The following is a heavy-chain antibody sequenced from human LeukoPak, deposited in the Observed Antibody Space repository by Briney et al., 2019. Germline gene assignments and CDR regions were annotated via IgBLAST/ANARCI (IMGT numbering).Heavy chain of an antibody. D-gene: IGHD3-22*01. CDR1: GGSFSGYY. J-gene: IGHJ3*02. V-gene: IGHV4-34*01. Sequence: PSETLSLTCAVYGGSFSGYYWSWIRQPPGKGLEWIGEINHSGSTNYNPSLKSRVAISVDTSKNQFSLKLNSVTAADTAVYYCARGRYYDSSGYFDAFGIWGQGTVVTVSS. CDR3: ARGRYYDSSGYFDAFGI. CDR2: INHSGST.